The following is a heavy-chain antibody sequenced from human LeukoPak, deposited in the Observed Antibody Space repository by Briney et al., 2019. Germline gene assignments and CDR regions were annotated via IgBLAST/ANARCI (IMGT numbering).Heavy chain of an antibody. J-gene: IGHJ6*04. CDR1: GFTFDDYA. V-gene: IGHV3-9*01. CDR2: ISWNSGSI. CDR3: AKDIVWGGSCCHTMDV. D-gene: IGHD2-15*01. Sequence: PGGSLRLSCAASGFTFDDYAMHWVRQAPGKGLEWVSGISWNSGSIGYADSVKGRFTISRDNAKNSLYLQMNSLRAEDTALYYCAKDIVWGGSCCHTMDVWGKGTTVTVSS.